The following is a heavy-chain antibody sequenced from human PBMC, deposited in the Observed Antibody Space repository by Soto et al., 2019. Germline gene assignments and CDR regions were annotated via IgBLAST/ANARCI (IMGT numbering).Heavy chain of an antibody. CDR1: GFTFSSYA. Sequence: PGGSLRLSCAASGFTFSSYAMSWVRQAPGKGLEWVSAISGSGGSTYYADSVKGRFTISRDNSKNTLYLQMNSRRAEDTAVYYCSRGIAAAGTYQPTRPYYYYGMDVWGQGTTVTVSS. J-gene: IGHJ6*02. CDR3: SRGIAAAGTYQPTRPYYYYGMDV. CDR2: ISGSGGST. D-gene: IGHD6-13*01. V-gene: IGHV3-23*01.